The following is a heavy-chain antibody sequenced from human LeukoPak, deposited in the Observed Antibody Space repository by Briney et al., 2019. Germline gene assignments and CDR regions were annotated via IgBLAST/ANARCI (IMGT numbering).Heavy chain of an antibody. Sequence: SETLSLTCTVSGGSISSGGYYWSWIRQHPGKGLEWIGYIYYSGSTYYNPSLKSRVTISVDTSKNQFSLKLSSVTAADTAVYYCARGMVYFDSSSWYAQWKYYYYGMDVWGQGTTVTVSS. D-gene: IGHD6-13*01. CDR3: ARGMVYFDSSSWYAQWKYYYYGMDV. J-gene: IGHJ6*02. CDR1: GGSISSGGYY. CDR2: IYYSGST. V-gene: IGHV4-31*03.